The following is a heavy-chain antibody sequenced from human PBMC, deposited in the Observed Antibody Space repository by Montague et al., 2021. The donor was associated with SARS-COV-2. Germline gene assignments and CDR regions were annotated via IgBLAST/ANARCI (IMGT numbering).Heavy chain of an antibody. CDR2: INQSGST. J-gene: IGHJ4*02. V-gene: IGHV4-34*01. CDR1: GGSLSGYY. Sequence: SETLSLTCAVYGGSLSGYYWSWIRQPPGKGLEWIGEINQSGSTNYNPSLKSRVTLSVDTSKRQFSLKLSSLTAADTAVYYCARVAGGYYDGSSSYFDYWGQGSLVTVSS. CDR3: ARVAGGYYDGSSSYFDY. D-gene: IGHD3-22*01.